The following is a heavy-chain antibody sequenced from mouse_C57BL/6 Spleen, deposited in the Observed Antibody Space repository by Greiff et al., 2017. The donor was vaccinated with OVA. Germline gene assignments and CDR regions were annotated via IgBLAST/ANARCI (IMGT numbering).Heavy chain of an antibody. Sequence: VQLQQSGPELVKPGASVKMSCKASGYTFTDYNMHWVKQSHGKSLEWIGYINPNNGGTSYNQKFKGKATLTGNKSSSTAYMELRSLTSEDSAVYYCAKPIYYYGSAWFAYWGQGTLVTVSA. V-gene: IGHV1-22*01. CDR2: INPNNGGT. D-gene: IGHD1-1*01. J-gene: IGHJ3*01. CDR3: AKPIYYYGSAWFAY. CDR1: GYTFTDYN.